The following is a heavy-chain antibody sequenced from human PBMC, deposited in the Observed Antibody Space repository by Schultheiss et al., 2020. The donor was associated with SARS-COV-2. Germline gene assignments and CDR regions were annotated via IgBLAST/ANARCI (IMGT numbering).Heavy chain of an antibody. CDR3: ASLVFDY. V-gene: IGHV4-34*01. CDR2: INHSGST. D-gene: IGHD2-8*02. Sequence: SQTLSLTCAVYGGSFSGYYWSWIRQPPGKGLEWIGEINHSGSTNYNPSLKSRATISVDTSKNQFSLKLSSVTAADTAVYYCASLVFDYWGQGTLVTVSS. J-gene: IGHJ4*02. CDR1: GGSFSGYY.